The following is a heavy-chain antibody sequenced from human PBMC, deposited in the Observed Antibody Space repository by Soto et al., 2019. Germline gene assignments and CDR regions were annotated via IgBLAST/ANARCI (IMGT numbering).Heavy chain of an antibody. V-gene: IGHV3-49*03. Sequence: PGGSLRLSCTASGFTFGDYAMSWFRQAPGKGLEWVGFIRSKAYGGTTEYAASVKGRFTISRDDSKSIAYLQMNSLKTEDTAVYYCTRGGSSSWYLDWFDPWGQGTLVTVSS. CDR2: IRSKAYGGTT. CDR3: TRGGSSSWYLDWFDP. J-gene: IGHJ5*02. CDR1: GFTFGDYA. D-gene: IGHD6-13*01.